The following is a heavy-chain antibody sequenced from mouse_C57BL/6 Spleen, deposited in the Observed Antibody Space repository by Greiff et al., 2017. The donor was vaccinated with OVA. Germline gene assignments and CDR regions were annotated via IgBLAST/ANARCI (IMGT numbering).Heavy chain of an antibody. CDR2: IDPNSGGT. CDR1: GYTFTSYW. Sequence: QVQLQQPGAELVKPGASVKLSCKASGYTFTSYWMHWVKQRPGRVLEWIGRIDPNSGGTKYNEKFKSKATLTVDKPSSTAYMQLSSLTSEDSAVYYFARERKDYARDYWGQGTSVTVSS. J-gene: IGHJ4*01. CDR3: ARERKDYARDY. V-gene: IGHV1-72*01.